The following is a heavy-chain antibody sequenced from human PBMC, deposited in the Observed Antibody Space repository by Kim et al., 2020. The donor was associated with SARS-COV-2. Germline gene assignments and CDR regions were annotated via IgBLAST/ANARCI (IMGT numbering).Heavy chain of an antibody. Sequence: GGSLRRSCAASGFTFSSYSMNWVRQAPGKGLEWVSYISSSSSTIYYADSVKGRFTISRDNAKNSLYLQMNSLRAEDTAVYYCARGISDWYFDLWGRGTLVTVSS. CDR3: ARGISDWYFDL. V-gene: IGHV3-48*04. J-gene: IGHJ2*01. CDR1: GFTFSSYS. CDR2: ISSSSSTI.